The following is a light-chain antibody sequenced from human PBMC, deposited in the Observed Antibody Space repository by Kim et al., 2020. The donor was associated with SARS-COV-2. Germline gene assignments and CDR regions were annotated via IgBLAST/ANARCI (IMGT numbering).Light chain of an antibody. CDR1: QSVLYSSNNKNY. Sequence: DIVMTQSPDSLAVSLGERATINCKSSQSVLYSSNNKNYLAWYQQKPGQPPKLLIYWASTRESGVPDRFSGSGSGTDFTLTISSLQAEDVADYYCQQYYSTPTFGGGTKVDIK. J-gene: IGKJ4*01. CDR3: QQYYSTPT. V-gene: IGKV4-1*01. CDR2: WAS.